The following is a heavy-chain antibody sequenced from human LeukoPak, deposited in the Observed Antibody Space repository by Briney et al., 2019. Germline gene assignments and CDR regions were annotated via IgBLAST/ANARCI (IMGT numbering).Heavy chain of an antibody. V-gene: IGHV1-2*04. CDR2: INPNSGGT. CDR1: GYTFTGYY. CDR3: ARLRPGDGSGSYLDY. Sequence: ASVTVSCKASGYTFTGYYMHWLRQAPAQGLDWMGWINPNSGGTNYAQKFQGWVTMTRDTSISTAYMELSRLRSDDTAVYYCARLRPGDGSGSYLDYWGQGTLVTVSS. D-gene: IGHD3-10*01. J-gene: IGHJ4*02.